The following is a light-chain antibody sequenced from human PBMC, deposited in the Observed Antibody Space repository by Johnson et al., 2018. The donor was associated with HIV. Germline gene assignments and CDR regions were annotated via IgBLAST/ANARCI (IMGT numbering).Light chain of an antibody. V-gene: IGLV1-51*01. CDR3: GTWDNSLNVYV. CDR1: RSNIGNNY. Sequence: QFVLTQPPSVSAAPGQKVTISCSGSRSNIGNNYVSWYQHLPHTAPKLLISDNDKRPSGIPDRFSGSKSGASATLDITGLPTGDEADYYCGTWDNSLNVYVFETGPKLTVL. CDR2: DND. J-gene: IGLJ1*01.